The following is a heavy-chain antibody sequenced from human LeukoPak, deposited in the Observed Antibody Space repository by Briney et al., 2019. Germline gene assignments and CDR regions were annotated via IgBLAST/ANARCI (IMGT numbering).Heavy chain of an antibody. D-gene: IGHD1-26*01. CDR2: ISSSSSYI. J-gene: IGHJ4*02. V-gene: IGHV3-21*01. CDR3: ARTQSGSYGFDY. Sequence: GGSLRLSCAASGFTFSTYSMNWVRQAPGKGLEWVSSISSSSSYIYYADSVKGRFIISRDNAKNSLYLQMNSLRAEDTAVYYCARTQSGSYGFDYWGQGTLVTVSS. CDR1: GFTFSTYS.